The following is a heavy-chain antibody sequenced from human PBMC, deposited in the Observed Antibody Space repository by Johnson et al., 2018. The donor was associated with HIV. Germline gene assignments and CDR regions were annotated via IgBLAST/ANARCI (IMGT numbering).Heavy chain of an antibody. J-gene: IGHJ3*02. CDR2: ISYDGSDK. V-gene: IGHV3-30-3*01. D-gene: IGHD3-16*01. CDR3: VRDLGLIGPWGAFDI. Sequence: VQLVESGGGLVKPGGSLRLSCAASGLTFGSYPLHWVRQAPGRGLEWVAVISYDGSDKYYANSVKGRFSISRDNSKNTLSLLMNSLREEDTAVYYCVRDLGLIGPWGAFDIWGQGTMVTVSS. CDR1: GLTFGSYP.